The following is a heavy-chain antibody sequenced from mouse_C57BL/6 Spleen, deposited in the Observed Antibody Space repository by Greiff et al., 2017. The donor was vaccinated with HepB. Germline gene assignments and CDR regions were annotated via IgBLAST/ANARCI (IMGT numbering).Heavy chain of an antibody. CDR1: GYTFTNYW. CDR2: IYPGGGYT. V-gene: IGHV1-63*01. Sequence: QVQLKQSGAELVRPGTSVKMSCKASGYTFTNYWIGWAKQRPGHGLEWIGDIYPGGGYTNYNEKFKGKATLTADKSSSTAYMQFSSLTSEDSAIYYCARVGQLRPFDYWGQGTTLTVSS. J-gene: IGHJ2*01. CDR3: ARVGQLRPFDY. D-gene: IGHD3-2*02.